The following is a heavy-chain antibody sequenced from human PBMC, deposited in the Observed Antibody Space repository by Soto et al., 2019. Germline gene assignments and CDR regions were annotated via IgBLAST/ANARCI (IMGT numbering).Heavy chain of an antibody. V-gene: IGHV3-23*01. CDR2: ISGTGGST. J-gene: IGHJ4*02. CDR1: GFTFSSYA. CDR3: AKDRGGRAVVKVEVDY. D-gene: IGHD2-15*01. Sequence: EVQLLESGGGLVQPGGSLRLSCAVSGFTFSSYAMSWVRQAPGKGLEWVSAISGTGGSTYYADSVKGRFTISRDNSKNTLYLQMNSLRAEDTAVYYWAKDRGGRAVVKVEVDYWGQGTLVTVSS.